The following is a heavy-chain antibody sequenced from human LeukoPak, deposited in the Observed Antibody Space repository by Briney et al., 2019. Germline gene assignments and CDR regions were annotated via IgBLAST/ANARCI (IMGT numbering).Heavy chain of an antibody. CDR2: ISTFNGDT. D-gene: IGHD3-16*01. J-gene: IGHJ5*02. V-gene: IGHV1-18*01. CDR1: GYTFTDHG. CDR3: ARDLAFLPVPAANGWLDP. Sequence: EASVKVSCKASGYTFTDHGISWVRQAPGQGLEWMGWISTFNGDTNYAQKFQGRVTITSETSTNTAHMELRSLRSDDTAIYYCARDLAFLPVPAANGWLDPWGQGTLVTVS.